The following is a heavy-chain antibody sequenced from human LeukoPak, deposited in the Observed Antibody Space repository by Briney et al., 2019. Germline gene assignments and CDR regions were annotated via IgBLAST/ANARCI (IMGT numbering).Heavy chain of an antibody. J-gene: IGHJ6*03. CDR2: MNPNSGNT. Sequence: ASVKVSCKASGYTFTSYDINWVRQATGQGLEWMGWMNPNSGNTGYAQKLQGRVTMTRNTSISTAYMELSSLRSEDTAVYYCARSHYVWGSYLELVDYYYYMDVWGKGTTVTVSS. CDR1: GYTFTSYD. D-gene: IGHD3-16*02. V-gene: IGHV1-8*01. CDR3: ARSHYVWGSYLELVDYYYYMDV.